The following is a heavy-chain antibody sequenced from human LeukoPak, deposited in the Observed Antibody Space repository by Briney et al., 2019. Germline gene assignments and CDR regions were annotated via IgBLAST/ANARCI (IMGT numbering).Heavy chain of an antibody. J-gene: IGHJ4*02. CDR1: GYTFTSYA. Sequence: ASVKVSCKASGYTFTSYAMHWVRQAPGQRLEWMGWINAGNGNTKYSQKFQGRVTITRDTSASTAYMELSSLGSEDTAVYYCARDREGYAYFDYWGQGTLVTVSS. CDR2: INAGNGNT. D-gene: IGHD5-24*01. V-gene: IGHV1-3*01. CDR3: ARDREGYAYFDY.